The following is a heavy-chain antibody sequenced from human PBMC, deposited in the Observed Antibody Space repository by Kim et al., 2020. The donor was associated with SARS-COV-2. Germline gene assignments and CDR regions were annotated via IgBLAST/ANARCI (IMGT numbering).Heavy chain of an antibody. V-gene: IGHV3-23*01. D-gene: IGHD3-22*01. J-gene: IGHJ3*02. CDR1: GFTFSSYV. CDR2: ISRSDGTT. CDR3: AGSRITLIGGGPGGFDI. Sequence: GGSLRLSCAASGFTFSSYVMSWVRLAPGKGPEWVSGISRSDGTTYYAESVRGRFTISRDNSRNTLYLRMNNLGAEDTALYYCAGSRITLIGGGPGGFDIWGQGTMVSV.